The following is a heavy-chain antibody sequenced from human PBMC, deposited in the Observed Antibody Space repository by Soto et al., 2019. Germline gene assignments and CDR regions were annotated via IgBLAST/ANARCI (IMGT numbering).Heavy chain of an antibody. CDR3: ARGQEGVVATH. CDR1: GGSLSGNY. D-gene: IGHD5-12*01. Sequence: QVQLQQWGAGLLKPSETLSLTCAVNGGSLSGNYGSWIRQPPGKGLEWIGEIKDGGSTNYSPSLKRRATISSDTSNNQFSLRLNSVTAADTAVYYCARGQEGVVATHWDQGTLVTVSS. J-gene: IGHJ4*02. CDR2: IKDGGST. V-gene: IGHV4-34*01.